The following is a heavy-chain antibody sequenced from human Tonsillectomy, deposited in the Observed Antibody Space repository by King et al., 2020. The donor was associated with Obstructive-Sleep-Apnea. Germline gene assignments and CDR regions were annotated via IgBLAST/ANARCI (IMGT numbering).Heavy chain of an antibody. CDR1: GFTFSNYA. CDR3: AKGRGYCSGGSCYSDY. Sequence: VQLVESGGGLVQPGGSLRLSCAASGFTFSNYAMSWVRQAPGKGLEWVSTISGSGTSTYDADSVKGRFIISRDNSKNTLYLQMNSLKVEDAAVYYCAKGRGYCSGGSCYSDYWGQGALVTVSS. J-gene: IGHJ4*02. V-gene: IGHV3-23*04. CDR2: ISGSGTST. D-gene: IGHD2-15*01.